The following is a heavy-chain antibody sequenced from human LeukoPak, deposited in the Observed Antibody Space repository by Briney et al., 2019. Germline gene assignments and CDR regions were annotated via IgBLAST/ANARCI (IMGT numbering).Heavy chain of an antibody. V-gene: IGHV3-30*02. D-gene: IGHD5-24*01. Sequence: PGGSLRLSCAASGFTFSSYGMHWVRQAPGKGLEWVAFIRYDGSNKYYADSVKGRFTISRDNSKNTLYLQMNSLRAEDTAVYYRAKIRDGYNWTPRDYWGQGTLVTVSS. CDR2: IRYDGSNK. J-gene: IGHJ4*02. CDR3: AKIRDGYNWTPRDY. CDR1: GFTFSSYG.